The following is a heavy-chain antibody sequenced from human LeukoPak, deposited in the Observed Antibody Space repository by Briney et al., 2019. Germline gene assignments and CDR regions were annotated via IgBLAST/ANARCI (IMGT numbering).Heavy chain of an antibody. CDR3: ARSKGHDAFDI. Sequence: ASVQVSCKASGYTFTGYYMHWVRQAPGQGREWMGWINPNSGGTNYAQKFQGRVTMTRDTSISTAYMELSRLRSDDTAVYYCARSKGHDAFDIWGQGTMVTVSS. CDR2: INPNSGGT. CDR1: GYTFTGYY. J-gene: IGHJ3*02. V-gene: IGHV1-2*02. D-gene: IGHD5/OR15-5a*01.